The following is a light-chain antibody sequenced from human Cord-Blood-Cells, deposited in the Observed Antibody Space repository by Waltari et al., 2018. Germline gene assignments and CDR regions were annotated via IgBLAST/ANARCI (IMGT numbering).Light chain of an antibody. CDR2: DAS. J-gene: IGKJ2*03. Sequence: VLPQSPATLSLPPGERATLSCRASQSVSSYLAWYQQKPGKAPRLLIYDASNRATGIPARFSGSGSGTDFTLTISSLEPEDFAVYYCQQRSNWLYSFGQGTKLEIK. CDR3: QQRSNWLYS. V-gene: IGKV3-11*01. CDR1: QSVSSY.